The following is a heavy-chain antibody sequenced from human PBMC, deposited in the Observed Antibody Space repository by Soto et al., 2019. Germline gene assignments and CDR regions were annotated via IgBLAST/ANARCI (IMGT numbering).Heavy chain of an antibody. CDR3: ARCGSGRYYYYGMEV. CDR2: TIPIFGTA. V-gene: IGHV1-69*13. J-gene: IGHJ6*02. Sequence: SVKFSCKASGGTFSSYAISWVRQAPGQGLEWMGGTIPIFGTANYAQKFQGRVTITADESTSTAYMELSSLRSEDTAVYYCARCGSGRYYYYGMEVWGQGTTVTVSS. D-gene: IGHD3-10*01. CDR1: GGTFSSYA.